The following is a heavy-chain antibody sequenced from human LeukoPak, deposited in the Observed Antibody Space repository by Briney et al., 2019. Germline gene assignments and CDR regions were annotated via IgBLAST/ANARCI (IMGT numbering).Heavy chain of an antibody. V-gene: IGHV3-23*01. D-gene: IGHD3-10*01. J-gene: IGHJ4*02. CDR1: GITFSSYG. Sequence: GGSLRLSCAASGITFSSYGMSWVRQAPGKGLEWVSSISSTGGTTYYADSVKGRVTISRDNSKNRLYLEMNSLRVEDTAVYYCAKAEYGSGSYYGRSVDQWGQGTLVTVSS. CDR2: ISSTGGTT. CDR3: AKAEYGSGSYYGRSVDQ.